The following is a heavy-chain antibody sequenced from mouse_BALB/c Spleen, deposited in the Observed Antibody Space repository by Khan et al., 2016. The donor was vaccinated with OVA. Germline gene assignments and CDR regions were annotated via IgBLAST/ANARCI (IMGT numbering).Heavy chain of an antibody. CDR2: IYPYTDDA. CDR1: GYTFTDYV. Sequence: EVQLQESGPELVKPGASVKMSCKASGYTFTDYVIHWVKQKPGQGLEWIGYIYPYTDDAESTVGFKGKATLTLDKSSSTAYMDLSGLTSADSSVYYCARSATDYYTMEYWGQGTSVTVSS. J-gene: IGHJ4*01. D-gene: IGHD1-1*01. CDR3: ARSATDYYTMEY. V-gene: IGHV1S136*01.